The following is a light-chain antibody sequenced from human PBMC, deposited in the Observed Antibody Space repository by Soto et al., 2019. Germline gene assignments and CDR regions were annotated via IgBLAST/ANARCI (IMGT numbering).Light chain of an antibody. Sequence: DIQMTQSPSSLSASVGDRVTITCRASQSISSYLNWYQQKPGKAPKLLIYAASSLQSGVPSRFSGSGSGTDFTLTISSLQPEDFATYYCQQSYSTPFAFGQRTKVEIK. V-gene: IGKV1-39*01. CDR1: QSISSY. J-gene: IGKJ1*01. CDR2: AAS. CDR3: QQSYSTPFA.